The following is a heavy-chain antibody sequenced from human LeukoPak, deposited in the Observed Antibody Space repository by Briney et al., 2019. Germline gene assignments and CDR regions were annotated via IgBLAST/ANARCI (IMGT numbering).Heavy chain of an antibody. CDR2: INPNSGGT. V-gene: IGHV1-2*06. J-gene: IGHJ4*02. CDR3: ALLGGWYVSSYYDY. D-gene: IGHD6-19*01. Sequence: ASVTVSCKASGYTFTGYYMHWVRQAPGQGLEWMGRINPNSGGTNYAQKFQGRVTMTRDTSISTAYMELSRLRSDDTAVYYCALLGGWYVSSYYDYCGQGTLVTVSS. CDR1: GYTFTGYY.